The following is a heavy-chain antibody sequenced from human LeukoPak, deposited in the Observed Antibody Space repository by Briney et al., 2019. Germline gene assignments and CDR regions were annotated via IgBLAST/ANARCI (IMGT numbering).Heavy chain of an antibody. Sequence: ASVKVSCKASGYTFTNYGISWVRQAPGQGLEWMGWISVYNGNTKYAQKLQGRVTMTTDTSTSTAYMELRSLRSDDTAVYYCARGAHYDSSGYFGYWGQGTLVTVSS. CDR3: ARGAHYDSSGYFGY. J-gene: IGHJ4*02. CDR2: ISVYNGNT. D-gene: IGHD3-22*01. CDR1: GYTFTNYG. V-gene: IGHV1-18*01.